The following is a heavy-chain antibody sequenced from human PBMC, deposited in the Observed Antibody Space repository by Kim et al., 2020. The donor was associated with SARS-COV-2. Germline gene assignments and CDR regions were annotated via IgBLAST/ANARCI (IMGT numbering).Heavy chain of an antibody. V-gene: IGHV5-51*01. CDR3: ARRVGYYYYYMDV. J-gene: IGHJ6*03. Sequence: YSPSFQGQVTISADKSISTAYLQWSSLKASDTAMYYCARRVGYYYYYMDVWGKGTTVTVSS.